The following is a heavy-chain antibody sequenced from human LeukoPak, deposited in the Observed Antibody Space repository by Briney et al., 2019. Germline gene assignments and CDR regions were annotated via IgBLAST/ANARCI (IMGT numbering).Heavy chain of an antibody. Sequence: SETLSLTCTVSGGSISSSSYYWGWIRQPPGKGLEWIGSIYYSGSTYYNPSLKSRVTISVDTSKNQFSLKLTSVTAADTAVYYCARQRHIVAVPGSFDIWGQGTMVTVSS. CDR2: IYYSGST. V-gene: IGHV4-39*01. D-gene: IGHD2-2*01. CDR3: ARQRHIVAVPGSFDI. J-gene: IGHJ3*02. CDR1: GGSISSSSYY.